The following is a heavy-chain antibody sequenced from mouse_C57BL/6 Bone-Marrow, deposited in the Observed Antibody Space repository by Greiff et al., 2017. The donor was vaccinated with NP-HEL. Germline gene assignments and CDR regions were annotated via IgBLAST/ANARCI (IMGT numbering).Heavy chain of an antibody. CDR1: GFTFSDYY. J-gene: IGHJ2*01. CDR3: SRYLYSGSSLFDY. D-gene: IGHD1-1*01. Sequence: EVNVVESEGGLVQPGSSMKLSCTASGFTFSDYYMAWVRQVPEKGLEWVANINYDGSSTYYLDSLKSRFIISRYNAKNILYLHIRSLKSADTATYYCSRYLYSGSSLFDYWGQGTTLTVSS. CDR2: INYDGSST. V-gene: IGHV5-16*01.